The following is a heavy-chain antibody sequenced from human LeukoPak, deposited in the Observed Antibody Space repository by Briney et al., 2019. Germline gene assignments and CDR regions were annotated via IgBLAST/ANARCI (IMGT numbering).Heavy chain of an antibody. CDR1: GGTVISYT. CDR2: IIPILGIA. CDR3: AGGSSTPRYYYGMDV. J-gene: IGHJ6*02. D-gene: IGHD1-26*01. Sequence: ASVKVSCKASGGTVISYTISGVRQAPGQGLEWMGRIIPILGIANYAQKFQGRVTITADKSTSTAYMELSSLRSEDTAVYYCAGGSSTPRYYYGMDVWGQGTTVTVSS. V-gene: IGHV1-69*02.